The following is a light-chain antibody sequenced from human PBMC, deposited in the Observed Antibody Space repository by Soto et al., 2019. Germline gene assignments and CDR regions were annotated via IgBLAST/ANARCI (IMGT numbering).Light chain of an antibody. J-gene: IGKJ4*01. CDR1: QSISSW. CDR3: QQYNGYPLT. CDR2: QAS. Sequence: DIQMTQSPSTLSASVGDTVTITCRASQSISSWLAWYQQKPGKAPNLLIYQASSLQGGVPSRFSGSGSGTEFTLTISSLQPDDFATYYCQQYNGYPLTFGGGTKVEI. V-gene: IGKV1-5*03.